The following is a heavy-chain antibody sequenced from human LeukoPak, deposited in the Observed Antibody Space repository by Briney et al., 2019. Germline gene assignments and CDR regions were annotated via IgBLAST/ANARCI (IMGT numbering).Heavy chain of an antibody. V-gene: IGHV3-74*01. CDR3: IRDFRSADL. Sequence: GSLRLSCVASGFSFSNYWMHWVRQPPGKGPVWVSRIYVDGRTTNYADSVKGRFTISRDNAKDTVYLEMNSLSVEDTATYYCIRDFRSADLWGQGTLVTVTS. CDR1: GFSFSNYW. CDR2: IYVDGRTT. J-gene: IGHJ5*02.